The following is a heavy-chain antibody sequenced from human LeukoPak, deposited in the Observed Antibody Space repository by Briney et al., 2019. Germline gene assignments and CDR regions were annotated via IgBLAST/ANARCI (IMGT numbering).Heavy chain of an antibody. V-gene: IGHV3-23*01. D-gene: IGHD2-21*01. CDR2: IGRSGST. J-gene: IGHJ3*02. CDR3: ARGESFAFAN. Sequence: PGGSLRLSCAASGFTFSSYSMNWVRQAPGKGLEWVSGIGRSGSTYYTDSVKGRFTISRDNSKDTLYLQMNSLRAEDTAVYYCARGESFAFANWGQGTMVTVSS. CDR1: GFTFSSYS.